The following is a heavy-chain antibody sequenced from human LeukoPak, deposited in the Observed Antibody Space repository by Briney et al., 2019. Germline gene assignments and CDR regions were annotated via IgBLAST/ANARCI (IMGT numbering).Heavy chain of an antibody. V-gene: IGHV3-48*01. D-gene: IGHD2-2*02. Sequence: EPGGSLRLSCTASGFTFSSYNMNWVRQAPGKGLEWISYITSSSSTIYYADSVKGRFIISRDNAKNSLYLQMNSLSAEDTAVYYCARDRYCTGTTCYTADYWGQGTLVTVSS. CDR1: GFTFSSYN. CDR3: ARDRYCTGTTCYTADY. CDR2: ITSSSSTI. J-gene: IGHJ4*02.